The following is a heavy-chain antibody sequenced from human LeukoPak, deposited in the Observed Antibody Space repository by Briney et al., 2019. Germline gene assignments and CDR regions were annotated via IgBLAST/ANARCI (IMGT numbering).Heavy chain of an antibody. V-gene: IGHV3-74*01. CDR3: ARGAWTAYYLDY. CDR1: GFTFSSYW. J-gene: IGHJ4*02. D-gene: IGHD3/OR15-3a*01. CDR2: INSDGSST. Sequence: GGSLRLSCAASGFTFSSYWMHWVRQAPGKGLVWVSRINSDGSSTSYADSVKGRFTISRDNAQNTLYLQMNSLRAEDTAVYYCARGAWTAYYLDYWGQGTLVTVSS.